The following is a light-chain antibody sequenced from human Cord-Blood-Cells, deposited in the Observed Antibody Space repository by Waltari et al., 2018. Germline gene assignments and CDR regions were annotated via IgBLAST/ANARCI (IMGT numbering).Light chain of an antibody. CDR1: QSVLYSSHNKNY. CDR3: QQYYSTPYT. J-gene: IGKJ2*01. Sequence: DIVTIQSPDSLAVSLGERATINCKSTQSVLYSSHNKNYLAWYQQKPGQPPNLLIYWASTRESGVPDRFSSSGSGTDFTLTISNLQAEDVAVYYCQQYYSTPYTFGQGTKLEIK. V-gene: IGKV4-1*01. CDR2: WAS.